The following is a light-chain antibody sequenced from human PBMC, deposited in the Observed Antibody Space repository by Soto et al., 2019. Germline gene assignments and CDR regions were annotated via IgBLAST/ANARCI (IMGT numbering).Light chain of an antibody. CDR3: SPYTSGSTPYV. V-gene: IGLV1-40*01. Sequence: QSVLTQPPSVSGAPGQRVTISCTGSSSNIGAGYDVHWYQQLPGTAPKLLIYGNSNRPSGVPDRFSGSKSGTSASLAITGLQAEDEADYYCSPYTSGSTPYVFGTGTKVTV. CDR2: GNS. J-gene: IGLJ1*01. CDR1: SSNIGAGYD.